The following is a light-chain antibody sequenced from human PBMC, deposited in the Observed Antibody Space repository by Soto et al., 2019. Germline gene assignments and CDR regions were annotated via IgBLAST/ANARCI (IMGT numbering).Light chain of an antibody. Sequence: DIQMTQSPSTLSASVGDRVTITCRASQSITNCLVWYQQKPGKAPKLLIFDASSLRSGVPSRFSGSGSGTEFTLTISSLQPEDFATYYCQQHNPYSPYTFGQGTKLEIK. CDR2: DAS. CDR3: QQHNPYSPYT. CDR1: QSITNC. J-gene: IGKJ2*01. V-gene: IGKV1-5*03.